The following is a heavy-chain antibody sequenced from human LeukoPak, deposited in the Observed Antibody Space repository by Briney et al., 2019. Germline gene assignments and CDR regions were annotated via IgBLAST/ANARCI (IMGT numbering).Heavy chain of an antibody. CDR2: MNPNSGNT. V-gene: IGHV1-8*01. CDR1: GYTFTSYD. J-gene: IGHJ3*02. Sequence: ASVKVSCKASGYTFTSYDINWVRQATGQGLEWMGWMNPNSGNTGYAQKFQGRVTMTRNTSISTAYMELSSLSSEDTAVYYCAIMGFPYYDSSGYYWDAFDIWGQGTMVTVSS. CDR3: AIMGFPYYDSSGYYWDAFDI. D-gene: IGHD3-22*01.